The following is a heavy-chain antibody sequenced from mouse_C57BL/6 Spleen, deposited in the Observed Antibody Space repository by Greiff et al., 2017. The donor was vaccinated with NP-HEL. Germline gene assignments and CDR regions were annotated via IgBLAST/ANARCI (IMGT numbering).Heavy chain of an antibody. CDR1: GFTFSSYA. J-gene: IGHJ2*01. CDR2: ISDGGSYT. CDR3: ARGMDTTVVFDY. V-gene: IGHV5-4*01. Sequence: EVQGVESGGGLVKPGGSLKLSCAASGFTFSSYAMSWVRQTPEKRLEWVATISDGGSYTYYPDNVKGRFTISRDNAKNNLYLQMSHLKSEDTAMYYCARGMDTTVVFDYWGQGTTLTVSS. D-gene: IGHD1-1*01.